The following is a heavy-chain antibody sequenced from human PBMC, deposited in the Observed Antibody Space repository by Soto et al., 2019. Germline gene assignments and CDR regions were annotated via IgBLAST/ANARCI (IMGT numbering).Heavy chain of an antibody. Sequence: QVQLQQWGAGLLKPSETLSLRCVVNSGSFSGYYWTWIRQTQGKGLEWIGEISHSGSTNYNPSLMSRVTTSADTSKKQFSLRLSSVTAADTALYFCALGYESSRRYLPLLDYWGQGTLVTVSS. CDR3: ALGYESSRRYLPLLDY. CDR1: SGSFSGYY. CDR2: ISHSGST. D-gene: IGHD3-22*01. V-gene: IGHV4-34*01. J-gene: IGHJ4*02.